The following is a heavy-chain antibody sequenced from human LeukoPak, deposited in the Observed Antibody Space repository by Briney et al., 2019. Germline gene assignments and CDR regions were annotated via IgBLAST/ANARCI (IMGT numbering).Heavy chain of an antibody. CDR1: GGSFSGYY. V-gene: IGHV4-34*01. CDR2: INHSGST. D-gene: IGHD1-7*01. Sequence: SETLSLTCAVYGGSFSGYYWSWIRQPPGKGLEWIGEINHSGSTNYNPSLKSRVTISVDTSKNQFSLKLSSVTAADTAVYYCARGSRELYYFDYWGQGTLVTVSS. J-gene: IGHJ4*02. CDR3: ARGSRELYYFDY.